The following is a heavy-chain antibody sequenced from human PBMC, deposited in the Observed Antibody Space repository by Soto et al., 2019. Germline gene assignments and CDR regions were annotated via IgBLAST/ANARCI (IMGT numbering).Heavy chain of an antibody. CDR3: ATLNGLLWFGELLYAGNWFDP. CDR1: GYTLTELS. V-gene: IGHV1-24*01. CDR2: FDPEDGET. J-gene: IGHJ5*02. Sequence: ASVKVSCKVSGYTLTELSMHWVRQAPGKGLEWMGGFDPEDGETIYAQKFQGRVTMTEDTSTDTAYMELSSLRSEDTAVYYCATLNGLLWFGELLYAGNWFDPWGQGTLVTVSS. D-gene: IGHD3-10*01.